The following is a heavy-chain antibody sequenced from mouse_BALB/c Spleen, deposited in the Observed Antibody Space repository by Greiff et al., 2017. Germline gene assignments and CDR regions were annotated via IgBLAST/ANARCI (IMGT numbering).Heavy chain of an antibody. J-gene: IGHJ2*01. CDR1: GYSITSGYY. CDR2: ISYDGSN. CDR3: AREYSLLRDYYFDY. Sequence: VQLQESGPGLVKPSQSLSLTCSVTGYSITSGYYWNWIRQFPGNKLEWMGYISYDGSNNYNPSLKNRISITRDTSKNQFFLKLNSVTTEDTATYYCAREYSLLRDYYFDYWGQGTTLTVSS. D-gene: IGHD1-2*01. V-gene: IGHV3-6*02.